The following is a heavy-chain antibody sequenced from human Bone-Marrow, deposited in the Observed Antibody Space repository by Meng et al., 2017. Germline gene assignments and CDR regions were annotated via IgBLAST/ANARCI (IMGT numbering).Heavy chain of an antibody. CDR2: IKRKACGGTT. Sequence: KAWFKRGRQAQGKGLGWVCRIKRKACGGTTDYATXVEGQFTISRCDSKNPLYLQMNNLKTEDTAVYYCTTGGPSDFWSGYYLHYFDYWGQGTLVTVSS. J-gene: IGHJ4*02. V-gene: IGHV3-15*01. D-gene: IGHD3-3*01. CDR1: KAW. CDR3: TTGGPSDFWSGYYLHYFDY.